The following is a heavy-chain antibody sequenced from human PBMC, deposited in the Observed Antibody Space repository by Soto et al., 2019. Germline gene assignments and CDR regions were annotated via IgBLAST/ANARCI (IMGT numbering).Heavy chain of an antibody. CDR3: VHRSSYCVSSSCYED. Sequence: QVQLVESGGGVVQRGGSLRLSCAVSGFTFSNYIMHWVRQAPGKGLEWVAVISYDGTTKYYADSLKGRFTISRDNSKNTLFLQMNSLSPEDTAVYYCVHRSSYCVSSSCYEDWGQGTLVTISS. CDR2: ISYDGTTK. V-gene: IGHV3-30-3*01. CDR1: GFTFSNYI. J-gene: IGHJ4*02. D-gene: IGHD2-2*01.